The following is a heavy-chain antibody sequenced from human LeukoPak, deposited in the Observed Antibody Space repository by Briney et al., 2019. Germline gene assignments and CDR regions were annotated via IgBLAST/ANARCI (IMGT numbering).Heavy chain of an antibody. J-gene: IGHJ4*02. CDR2: VYFSGIT. V-gene: IGHV4-4*09. Sequence: SETLSLTCTVSDDSIRTHCWSWIRQPPGKGLKCIGYVYFSGITNYNPSLKSRVTMSVDTSKNQLSLKLSSVTAADTAVYYCARTARLPDSWGQGTLVTVSS. D-gene: IGHD2-21*01. CDR3: ARTARLPDS. CDR1: DDSIRTHC.